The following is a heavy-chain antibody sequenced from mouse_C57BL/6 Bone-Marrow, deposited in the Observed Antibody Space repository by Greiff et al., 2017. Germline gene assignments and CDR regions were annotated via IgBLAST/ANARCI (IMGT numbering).Heavy chain of an antibody. D-gene: IGHD2-5*01. CDR2: LDPENGDT. CDR1: GFNIKDDY. V-gene: IGHV14-4*01. Sequence: EVQLQQSGAELVRPGASVMLSCPASGFNIKDDYMHWVKQRPEQGLEWIGWLDPENGDTEYASKFPGQATITADTSSNTASLQLSSLTSEDTAVYYCTPSLIYYSNYVDAYWGQGALVTVSA. CDR3: TPSLIYYSNYVDAY. J-gene: IGHJ3*01.